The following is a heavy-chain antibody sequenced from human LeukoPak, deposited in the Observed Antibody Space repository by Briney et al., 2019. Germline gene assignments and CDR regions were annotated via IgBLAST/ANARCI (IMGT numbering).Heavy chain of an antibody. J-gene: IGHJ3*02. CDR2: INSDGSMT. CDR3: ARVGSTDSPHAFDI. CDR1: GFTFSSYW. V-gene: IGHV3-74*01. Sequence: GRSLRVSCAASGFTFSSYWMDWVPQVPGKGRVWVSGINSDGSMTRYAESVKGRFTISRDNDKNTLYLQMSSLRAEDTAVYYCARVGSTDSPHAFDIWGQGTAVTVSS. D-gene: IGHD3-22*01.